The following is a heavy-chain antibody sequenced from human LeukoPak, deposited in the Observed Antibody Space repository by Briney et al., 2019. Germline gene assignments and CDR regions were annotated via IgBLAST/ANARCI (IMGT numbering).Heavy chain of an antibody. CDR3: TRSVRNGHIDY. CDR2: MNPNSGNT. Sequence: ASVTVSFKASGYTFTSYDINWVRQATGQGLEWMGWMNPNSGNTGYAQKFQGRVTMTRNTSISTAYMELSSLRSEDTAVYYCTRSVRNGHIDYWGQGTLVTVSS. J-gene: IGHJ4*02. D-gene: IGHD2-21*01. CDR1: GYTFTSYD. V-gene: IGHV1-8*01.